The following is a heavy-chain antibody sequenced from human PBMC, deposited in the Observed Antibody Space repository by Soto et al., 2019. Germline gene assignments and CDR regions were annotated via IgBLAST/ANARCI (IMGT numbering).Heavy chain of an antibody. CDR2: ISGSGGST. CDR3: AKHSYGGNINCFDP. Sequence: EVQLLESGGGLVQPGGSLRLSCAASGFTFSSYAMSWVRQAPGKGLEWVSAISGSGGSTYYADSVKGRFTIARDNPKNTLYLQMNSLRAEDTAVYYCAKHSYGGNINCFDPWCQGTLVTVSS. CDR1: GFTFSSYA. V-gene: IGHV3-23*01. J-gene: IGHJ5*02. D-gene: IGHD4-17*01.